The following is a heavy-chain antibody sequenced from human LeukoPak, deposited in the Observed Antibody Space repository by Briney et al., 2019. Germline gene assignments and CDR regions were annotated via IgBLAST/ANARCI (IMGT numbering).Heavy chain of an antibody. CDR2: IYYSGST. CDR1: GGSISSGGYY. D-gene: IGHD2-21*02. Sequence: SETLPLTCTVSGGSISSGGYYWSWIRQHPGKGLEWIGYIYYSGSTYYNPSLKSRVTISVDTSKNQFSLKLSSVTAADTAVYYCARLYCGGDCYSGSSWFDPWGQGTLVTVSS. J-gene: IGHJ5*02. CDR3: ARLYCGGDCYSGSSWFDP. V-gene: IGHV4-31*03.